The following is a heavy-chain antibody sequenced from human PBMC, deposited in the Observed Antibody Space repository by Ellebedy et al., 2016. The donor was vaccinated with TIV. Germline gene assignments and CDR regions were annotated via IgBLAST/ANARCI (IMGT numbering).Heavy chain of an antibody. CDR3: ARTAMVTLGPDY. CDR2: INPNSGGT. Sequence: ASVKVSCXASGYTFTGYYMHWVRQAPGQGLEWMGWINPNSGGTNYAQKFQGRVTMTRDTSISTAYMELSRLRSDDTAVYYCARTAMVTLGPDYWGQGTLVTVSS. J-gene: IGHJ4*02. CDR1: GYTFTGYY. D-gene: IGHD5-18*01. V-gene: IGHV1-2*02.